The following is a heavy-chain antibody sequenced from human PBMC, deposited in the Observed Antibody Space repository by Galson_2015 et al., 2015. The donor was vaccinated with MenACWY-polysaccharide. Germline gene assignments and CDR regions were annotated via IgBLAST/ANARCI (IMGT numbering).Heavy chain of an antibody. Sequence: LSLTCTVSGGSISSGSYYWSWIRQPAGKGLEWIGRIYTSGSTNYNPSLKSRVTISVDTSKNQFSLKLSSVTAADTAVYYCARDITMVRGGLAMDVWGQGTTVTVSS. V-gene: IGHV4-61*02. CDR3: ARDITMVRGGLAMDV. J-gene: IGHJ6*02. D-gene: IGHD3-10*01. CDR2: IYTSGST. CDR1: GGSISSGSYY.